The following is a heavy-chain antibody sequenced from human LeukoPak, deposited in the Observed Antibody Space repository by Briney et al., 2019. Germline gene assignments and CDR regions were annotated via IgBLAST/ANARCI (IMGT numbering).Heavy chain of an antibody. CDR2: ISGSGGST. CDR1: GFTFSSYT. V-gene: IGHV3-23*01. Sequence: GGSLRLSCAASGFTFSSYTMSWVRQAPGKGLEWVSAISGSGGSTYYADSVKGRFTISRDNSKNTLYLQMNSLRAEDTAVYYCAKTPIYDSSGRGLAGGPHFDFWGQGTLVTVSS. J-gene: IGHJ4*02. CDR3: AKTPIYDSSGRGLAGGPHFDF. D-gene: IGHD3-22*01.